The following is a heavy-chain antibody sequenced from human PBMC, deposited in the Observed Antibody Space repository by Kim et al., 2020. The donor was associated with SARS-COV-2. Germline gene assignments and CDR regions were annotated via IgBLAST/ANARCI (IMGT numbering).Heavy chain of an antibody. J-gene: IGHJ4*02. V-gene: IGHV3-23*01. Sequence: YADSAKGRFTVSRDNSKNTLYLQLNSLRVEDTALYYCAKSRGGIAALIDYWGQGTLVTVSS. CDR3: AKSRGGIAALIDY. D-gene: IGHD6-6*01.